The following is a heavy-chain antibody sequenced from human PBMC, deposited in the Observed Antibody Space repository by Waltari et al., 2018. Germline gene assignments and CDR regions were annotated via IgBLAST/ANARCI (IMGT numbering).Heavy chain of an antibody. CDR2: IKAGNGNT. V-gene: IGHV1-3*01. J-gene: IGHJ6*02. Sequence: QVQLVQSGAEVKKPGASVKVSCKASGYTFTSYAMHWVRQAPGQRLEWMGWIKAGNGNTKYSQKFQGRVTITRDTSASTAYMELSSLRSGDTAVYYCASRGSYSSSWYGYYYYGMDVWGQGTTVTVSS. CDR3: ASRGSYSSSWYGYYYYGMDV. D-gene: IGHD6-13*01. CDR1: GYTFTSYA.